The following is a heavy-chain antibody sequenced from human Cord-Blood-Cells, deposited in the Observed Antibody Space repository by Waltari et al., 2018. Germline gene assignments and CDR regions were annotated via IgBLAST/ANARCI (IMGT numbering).Heavy chain of an antibody. CDR3: ASSLGLYYFDY. D-gene: IGHD6-13*01. V-gene: IGHV3-7*01. Sequence: EVQLVESGGGLVQPGGSLRLSCAASGFTFSSYWMSWVRQAPGKGLEWVANIKQDGSEKYYVDSVKGRFTISRDNAKNSLYLQMNSRRAEDTAVYYCASSLGLYYFDYWGQGTLVTVSS. CDR1: GFTFSSYW. CDR2: IKQDGSEK. J-gene: IGHJ4*02.